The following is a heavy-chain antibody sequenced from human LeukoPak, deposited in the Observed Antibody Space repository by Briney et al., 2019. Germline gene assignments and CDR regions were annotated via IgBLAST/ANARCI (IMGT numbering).Heavy chain of an antibody. CDR1: GYTFTSYD. CDR3: ARVYSGTTTLDAFDI. Sequence: GASVKVSCKASGYTFTSYDINWVRQATGQGLEWMGGIIPIFGTANYAQKFQGRVTITADKSTSTAYMELSSLRSEDTAVYYCARVYSGTTTLDAFDIWGQGTMVTVSS. CDR2: IIPIFGTA. D-gene: IGHD1-1*01. V-gene: IGHV1-69*06. J-gene: IGHJ3*02.